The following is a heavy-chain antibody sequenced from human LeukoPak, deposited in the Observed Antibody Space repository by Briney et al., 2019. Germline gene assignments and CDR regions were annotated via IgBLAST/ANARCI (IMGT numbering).Heavy chain of an antibody. D-gene: IGHD3-16*01. CDR3: ARFGVDYDMDV. V-gene: IGHV4-59*11. Sequence: PSETLSLTCTVSGGSNNGHYWTWIRQPPGKGLEWIGQIHYSGRADYNPSLKRRVTISVDTSKNQISLNLNSVTAADTAVYYCARFGVDYDMDVWGQGTTVAVSS. CDR1: GGSNNGHY. CDR2: IHYSGRA. J-gene: IGHJ6*02.